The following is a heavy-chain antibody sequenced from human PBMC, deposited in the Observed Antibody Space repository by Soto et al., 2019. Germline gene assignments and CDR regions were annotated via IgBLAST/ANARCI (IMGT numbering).Heavy chain of an antibody. D-gene: IGHD6-19*01. V-gene: IGHV3-23*01. J-gene: IGHJ3*02. CDR1: GFTFSGYA. CDR3: AKQIGYSSALDAFDI. CDR2: ISGSGGST. Sequence: PGGSLRLSCAASGFTFSGYAMSWVRQAPGKGLEWVSAISGSGGSTYYADSVKGRFTISRDNSKNTLYLQMNSLRAEDTAVYYCAKQIGYSSALDAFDIWGQGTMVTVSS.